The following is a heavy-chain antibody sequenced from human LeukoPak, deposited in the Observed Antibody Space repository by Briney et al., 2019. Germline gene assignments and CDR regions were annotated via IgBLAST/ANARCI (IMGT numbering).Heavy chain of an antibody. Sequence: SESLSLTCTVSGGSISSGGYYWSWIRQHPGKGLEWIGYIYYSGSTYYNPSLKSRVTISVDTSKNHFSLKLSSVTAADTAVYYCARLDTAMVTGVDYWGQGTLVTVSS. D-gene: IGHD5-18*01. J-gene: IGHJ4*02. CDR2: IYYSGST. CDR1: GGSISSGGYY. V-gene: IGHV4-31*03. CDR3: ARLDTAMVTGVDY.